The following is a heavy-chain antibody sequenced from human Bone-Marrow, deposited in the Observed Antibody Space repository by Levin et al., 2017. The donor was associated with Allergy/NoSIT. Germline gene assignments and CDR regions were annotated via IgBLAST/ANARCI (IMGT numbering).Heavy chain of an antibody. V-gene: IGHV4-31*03. CDR2: IYESGST. CDR1: GGSISSGGYY. Sequence: SETLSLTCTVSGGSISSGGYYWNWIRQPPGQGLEWIGYIYESGSTYYNPSLKSRVTIAVDRSKNQFSLKLTSVTAADTAVYYCARGYSSSWFPYYFDYWGQGTLVTVSS. CDR3: ARGYSSSWFPYYFDY. J-gene: IGHJ4*02. D-gene: IGHD6-13*01.